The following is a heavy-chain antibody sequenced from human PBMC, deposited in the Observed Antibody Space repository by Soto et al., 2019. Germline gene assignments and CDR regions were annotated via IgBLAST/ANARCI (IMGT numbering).Heavy chain of an antibody. CDR1: GVSTASYF. D-gene: IGHD2-8*01. CDR3: ARTEWQQAFDF. V-gene: IGHV4-59*01. CDR2: IRYTGGT. Sequence: VQLQESGPGLVKPSETLSLTCSVSGVSTASYFWSWIRQSPGKGLEWIGYIRYTGGTKYNPSLESRVSISVDTSTNQFFLKLSSVTAADTAVYYCARTEWQQAFDFWGQGTLVTVSS. J-gene: IGHJ4*02.